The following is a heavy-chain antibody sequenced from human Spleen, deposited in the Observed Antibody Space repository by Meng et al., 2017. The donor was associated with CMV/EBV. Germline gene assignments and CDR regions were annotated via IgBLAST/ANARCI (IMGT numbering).Heavy chain of an antibody. Sequence: SVKVSCKASGGPFSSYTISWVRQAPGQGLEWMGGIIPIFGALNYAQSFQGRLTITTDKSTNTAYMELTSLKSEDTAVYYCASPNYYDSSGYYLPGGMDVWGQGTTVTVSS. CDR1: GGPFSSYT. CDR2: IIPIFGAL. J-gene: IGHJ6*02. CDR3: ASPNYYDSSGYYLPGGMDV. V-gene: IGHV1-69*05. D-gene: IGHD3-22*01.